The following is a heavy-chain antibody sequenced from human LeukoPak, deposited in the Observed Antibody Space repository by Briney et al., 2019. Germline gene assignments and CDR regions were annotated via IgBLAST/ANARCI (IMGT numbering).Heavy chain of an antibody. D-gene: IGHD6-19*01. CDR3: ARDGPGIAVAGRAFDY. V-gene: IGHV4-34*01. Sequence: SETLSLTCAVYGGSFSGYYWSWIRQPPGKGLEWIGEINHSGSTNYNPSLKSRVTISVDTSKNQFSLKLSSVTAADTAVYYCARDGPGIAVAGRAFDYWGQGTLVTVSS. J-gene: IGHJ4*02. CDR1: GGSFSGYY. CDR2: INHSGST.